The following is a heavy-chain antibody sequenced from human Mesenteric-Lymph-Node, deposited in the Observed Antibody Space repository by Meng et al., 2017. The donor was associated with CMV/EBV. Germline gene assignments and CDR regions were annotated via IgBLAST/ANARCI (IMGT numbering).Heavy chain of an antibody. D-gene: IGHD3-3*01. CDR2: ISAYNGNT. CDR1: GYTFTGYY. V-gene: IGHV1-18*04. Sequence: ASVKVSCKASGYTFTGYYMHWVRQAPGQGLEWMGWISAYNGNTNYAQKLQGRVTMTTDTSTSKAYMELRSLRSDDTAVYYCARDRWITIFGVEIYGMDVWGQGTTVTVSS. J-gene: IGHJ6*02. CDR3: ARDRWITIFGVEIYGMDV.